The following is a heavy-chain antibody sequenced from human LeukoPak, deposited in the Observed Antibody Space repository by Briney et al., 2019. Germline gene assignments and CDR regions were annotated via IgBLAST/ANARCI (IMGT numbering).Heavy chain of an antibody. CDR3: DSSGSLYYFDY. D-gene: IGHD3-10*01. Sequence: SETLSLTCTVSGVSISSSSYYWGWIRQPPGKGREWIGSIYYSGSTYYNPSLKSRVTISVDTSKNQFSLKLSSVTAADMAVYYCDSSGSLYYFDYWGQGTLVTVSS. CDR1: GVSISSSSYY. J-gene: IGHJ4*02. V-gene: IGHV4-39*07. CDR2: IYYSGST.